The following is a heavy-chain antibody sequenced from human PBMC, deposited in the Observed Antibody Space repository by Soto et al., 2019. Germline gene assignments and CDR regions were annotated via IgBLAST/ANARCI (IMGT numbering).Heavy chain of an antibody. CDR3: ARAGPHIVVVVAATDYYYGMDV. CDR1: GYTFTSYG. V-gene: IGHV1-18*01. J-gene: IGHJ6*02. Sequence: ASVKVSCKASGYTFTSYGISWVRQAPGQGLEWMVWISAYNGNTNYAQKLQGRVTMTTDTSTSTAYMELRSLRSDDTAVYYCARAGPHIVVVVAATDYYYGMDVWGQGTTVTVSS. CDR2: ISAYNGNT. D-gene: IGHD2-15*01.